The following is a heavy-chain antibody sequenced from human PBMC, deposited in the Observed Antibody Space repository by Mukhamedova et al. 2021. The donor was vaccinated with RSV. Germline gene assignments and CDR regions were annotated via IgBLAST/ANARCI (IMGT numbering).Heavy chain of an antibody. Sequence: EWVANIKQDESQKYFVDSVKGRFTISRDNAKNSLYLQMNSLRAEDTAVYYCARGSMRTAFDIWGQGTMVTVSS. CDR3: ARGSMRTAFDI. J-gene: IGHJ3*02. CDR2: IKQDESQK. V-gene: IGHV3-7*01. D-gene: IGHD2/OR15-2a*01.